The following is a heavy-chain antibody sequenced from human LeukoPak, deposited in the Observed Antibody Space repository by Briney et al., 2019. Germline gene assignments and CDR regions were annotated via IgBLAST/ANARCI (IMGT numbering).Heavy chain of an antibody. Sequence: GGSLRLSCAASGFTVSSNYMSWVRQAPGKGLEWVSVIYSGGSTYCADSVKGRFTISRDNSKNTLYLQINSLRVEDTAVYYCASDYPLYFYYTDVWGKGTTVTVSS. J-gene: IGHJ6*03. V-gene: IGHV3-53*01. CDR2: IYSGGST. CDR1: GFTVSSNY. CDR3: ASDYPLYFYYTDV.